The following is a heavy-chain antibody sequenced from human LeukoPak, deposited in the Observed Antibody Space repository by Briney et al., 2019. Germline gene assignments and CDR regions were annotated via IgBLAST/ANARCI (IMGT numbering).Heavy chain of an antibody. Sequence: SVKVSCKASGISFPTSAVQWVRQARGQRLEWMGWIVLGSDNTDYAQKFQQRVTFTRDMSTTTAYMELSSLRSDDTAVYYCAADGGRIDAFDIWGQGTMVTVSS. CDR3: AADGGRIDAFDI. CDR2: IVLGSDNT. J-gene: IGHJ3*02. CDR1: GISFPTSA. V-gene: IGHV1-58*01. D-gene: IGHD1-26*01.